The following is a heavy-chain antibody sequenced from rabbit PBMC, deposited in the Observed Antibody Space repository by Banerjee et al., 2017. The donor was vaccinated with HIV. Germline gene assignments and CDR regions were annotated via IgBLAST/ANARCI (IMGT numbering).Heavy chain of an antibody. J-gene: IGHJ4*01. V-gene: IGHV1S40*01. D-gene: IGHD6-1*01. CDR2: IYAGSSGST. CDR1: GFSFSSSYW. Sequence: QSLEESGGDLVKPGASLTLTCTASGFSFSSSYWICWVRQAPGKGLEWIACIYAGSSGSTYYASWAKGRFTISKTSSTTVTLQMTSLTAADTATYFCARGGAAATGYGYAYNLWGQGTLVTVS. CDR3: ARGGAAATGYGYAYNL.